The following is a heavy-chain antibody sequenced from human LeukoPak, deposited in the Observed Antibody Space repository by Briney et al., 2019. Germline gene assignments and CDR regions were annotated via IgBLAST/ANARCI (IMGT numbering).Heavy chain of an antibody. V-gene: IGHV1-2*02. Sequence: GASVKVSCKASGYTFTGYYMHWVRQAPGQGLEWMGWINPNSGGTNYAQKFQGRVTMTRDTSISTAYMELSRLRSDDTAVYYCARDHDYSSSWRLTFDPWGQGTLVTVSS. D-gene: IGHD6-13*01. CDR1: GYTFTGYY. CDR3: ARDHDYSSSWRLTFDP. CDR2: INPNSGGT. J-gene: IGHJ5*02.